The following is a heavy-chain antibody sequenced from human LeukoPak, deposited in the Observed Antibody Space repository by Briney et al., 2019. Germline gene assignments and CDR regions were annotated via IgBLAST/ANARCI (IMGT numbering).Heavy chain of an antibody. Sequence: SETLSLTCTVSGGSISSSSYYWGWIRQPPGKGLEWIGYINYSGSTNYNPSLKSRVTISVDTSKNQFSLKLSSVTAADTAVYYCARYGFYSFDDWGQGILVTVSS. D-gene: IGHD2-21*01. V-gene: IGHV4-61*05. CDR1: GGSISSSSYY. CDR2: INYSGST. CDR3: ARYGFYSFDD. J-gene: IGHJ4*02.